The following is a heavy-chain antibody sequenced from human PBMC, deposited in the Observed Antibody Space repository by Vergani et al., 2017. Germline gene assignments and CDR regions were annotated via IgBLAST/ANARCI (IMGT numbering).Heavy chain of an antibody. CDR2: VISIFGTA. J-gene: IGHJ5*02. D-gene: IGHD2-2*02. CDR3: AREGVAYCSSTSCYTHWFDP. CDR1: GGTFSSYA. V-gene: IGHV1-69*01. Sequence: QVQRVQSGAEVKKPGSSVKVSCKASGGTFSSYAISWVRQAPGQGLEWMGGVISIFGTANYAQKFQGRVTITADESTSTAYMELSSLRPEDTAVYYCAREGVAYCSSTSCYTHWFDPWGQGTLVTVSS.